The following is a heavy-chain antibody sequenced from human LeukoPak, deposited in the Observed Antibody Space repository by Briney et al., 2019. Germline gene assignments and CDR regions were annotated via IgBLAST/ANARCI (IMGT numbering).Heavy chain of an antibody. D-gene: IGHD6-13*01. J-gene: IGHJ4*02. Sequence: PSETLSLTCTVSGGSITSDYWSWIRQPPGKGLEWIGEINHSGSTNYNPSLKSRVTTSVDTSKNQFSLKLSSVTAADTAVYYCARAAAGMVDYYFDYWGQGTLVTVSS. CDR2: INHSGST. CDR1: GGSITSDY. CDR3: ARAAAGMVDYYFDY. V-gene: IGHV4-34*01.